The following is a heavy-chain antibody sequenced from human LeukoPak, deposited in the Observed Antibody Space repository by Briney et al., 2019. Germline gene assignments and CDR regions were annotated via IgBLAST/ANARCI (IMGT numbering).Heavy chain of an antibody. J-gene: IGHJ4*02. CDR3: AREGTTLNGYCSGGSCYSRGGFDY. Sequence: SETLSLTCTVSGGSISSGGYYWSWIRQPPGKGLEWIGYIYHSGSTYYNPSLKSRVTISVDRSKNQFSLKLSSVTAADTAVYYCAREGTTLNGYCSGGSCYSRGGFDYWGQGTLVTVSS. CDR1: GGSISSGGYY. D-gene: IGHD2-15*01. V-gene: IGHV4-30-2*01. CDR2: IYHSGST.